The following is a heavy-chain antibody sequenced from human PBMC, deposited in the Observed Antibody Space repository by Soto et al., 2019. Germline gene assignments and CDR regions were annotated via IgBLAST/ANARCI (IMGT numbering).Heavy chain of an antibody. CDR1: GFTFSNYA. CDR3: AKDGRRIGTLYYSFEY. CDR2: LGSSGGST. Sequence: EVRLLESGGGLVQPGGSLRLSCAASGFTFSNYAMSWVRQAPGKGLEWVSTLGSSGGSTYYADSVKGRFTISRDNSKNTLYQQMNSLRAEDTAVYYCAKDGRRIGTLYYSFEYWGQGTLVTVSS. V-gene: IGHV3-23*01. D-gene: IGHD1-7*01. J-gene: IGHJ4*02.